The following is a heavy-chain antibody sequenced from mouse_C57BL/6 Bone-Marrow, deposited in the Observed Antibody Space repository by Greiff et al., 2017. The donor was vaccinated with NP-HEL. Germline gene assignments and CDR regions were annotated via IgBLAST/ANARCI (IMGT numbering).Heavy chain of an antibody. D-gene: IGHD2-2*01. Sequence: QVQLQQSGPGLVQPSQSLSITCTVSGFSLTSYGVHWVRQSPGKGLEWLGVIWRGGSTDYNAAFMSRLSITKDNSKSQVFFKMNSLQADDTAIYYCAKRLRRRGYYYAMDYWGQGTSVTVSS. CDR2: IWRGGST. J-gene: IGHJ4*01. CDR3: AKRLRRRGYYYAMDY. CDR1: GFSLTSYG. V-gene: IGHV2-5*01.